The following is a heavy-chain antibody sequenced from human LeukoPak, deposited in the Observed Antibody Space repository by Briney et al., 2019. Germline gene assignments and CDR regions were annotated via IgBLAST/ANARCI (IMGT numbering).Heavy chain of an antibody. CDR2: IYYSGST. Sequence: ETLSLTCTVSGGSISSSSYYWGWIRQPPGKGLEWIGSIYYSGSTYYNPSLKSRVAISVDTSKNQFSLKLSSVTAADTAVYYCARHRGRDTNDYWGQGTLVTVSS. V-gene: IGHV4-39*01. D-gene: IGHD5-18*01. J-gene: IGHJ4*02. CDR3: ARHRGRDTNDY. CDR1: GGSISSSSYY.